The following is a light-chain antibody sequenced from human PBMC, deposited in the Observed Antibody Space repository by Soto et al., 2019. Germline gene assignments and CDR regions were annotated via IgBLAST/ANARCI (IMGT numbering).Light chain of an antibody. CDR2: GAS. V-gene: IGKV3-20*01. J-gene: IGKJ4*01. CDR3: QQYGSSALT. Sequence: EIVLTQSPGTLSLSPGERASLSCRASQSVSSSYLAWYQQKPGQAPRLLIYGASSRATGIPDRFSGSGSGTDFTLSIIILEPEDFAVYYCQQYGSSALTFGGGTKVEIK. CDR1: QSVSSSY.